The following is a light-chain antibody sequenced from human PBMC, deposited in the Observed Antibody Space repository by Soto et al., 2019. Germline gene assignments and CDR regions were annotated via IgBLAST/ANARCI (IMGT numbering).Light chain of an antibody. CDR3: SSYTSSSVV. CDR2: EIS. V-gene: IGLV2-14*01. Sequence: QSALTQPASVSGPPGQSITISCTGTSSDVGGYNYVSWYQQHPGKAPKLMIFEISNRPSEVSNRFSGSKSGNTASLTIAGRQAEDEADYYCSSYTSSSVVLGGGTKLT. J-gene: IGLJ2*01. CDR1: SSDVGGYNY.